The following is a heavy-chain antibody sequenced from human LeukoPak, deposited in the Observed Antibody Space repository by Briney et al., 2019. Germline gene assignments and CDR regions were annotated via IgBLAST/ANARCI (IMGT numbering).Heavy chain of an antibody. CDR3: VLSTGWPGFDF. D-gene: IGHD2-8*02. CDR1: GDSIRRYH. V-gene: IGHV4-59*03. Sequence: SETLSLTCTVSGDSIRRYHWSWVRQPPGKGLEWIGYIDNSGNNKYNPSLKSRVTISVKRSKNQFSRKWTSGEPAVRAVYFCVLSTGWPGFDFWGQGTLVTVSS. J-gene: IGHJ4*02. CDR2: IDNSGNN.